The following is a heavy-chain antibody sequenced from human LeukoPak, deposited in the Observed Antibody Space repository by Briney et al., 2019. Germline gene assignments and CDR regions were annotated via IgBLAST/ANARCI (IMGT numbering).Heavy chain of an antibody. Sequence: SETLSLTCTVSGGSISSSSYYWGWIRQPPGKGLEWIGSIYYSGSTYYNPSLKSRVTISVDTSKNQFSLKLSSVTAADTAVYYCARKRHYAFDIWGQGTMVTVSS. CDR2: IYYSGST. CDR1: GGSISSSSYY. CDR3: ARKRHYAFDI. J-gene: IGHJ3*02. V-gene: IGHV4-39*07.